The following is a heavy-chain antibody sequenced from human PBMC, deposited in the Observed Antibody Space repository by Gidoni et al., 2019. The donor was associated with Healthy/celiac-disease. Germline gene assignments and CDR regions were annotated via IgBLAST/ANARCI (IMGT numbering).Heavy chain of an antibody. J-gene: IGHJ4*02. CDR1: GVTVSGSA. CDR3: TRLGGLEYGPLDY. Sequence: EVQVVESGGGLVQPGWSLKLSWAACGVTVSGSARHWVRQASGKGLEWVGRMSSKAISYATAYAASVKGRFTISRDDSKNTAYLQMNSLKTEDTAVYDCTRLGGLEYGPLDYWGQGTLVTVSS. CDR2: MSSKAISYAT. V-gene: IGHV3-73*02. D-gene: IGHD3-10*01.